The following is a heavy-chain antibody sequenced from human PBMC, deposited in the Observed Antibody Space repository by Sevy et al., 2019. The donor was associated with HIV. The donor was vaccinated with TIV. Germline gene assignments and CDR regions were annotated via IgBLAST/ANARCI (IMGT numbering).Heavy chain of an antibody. CDR1: GYTFTGYY. V-gene: IGHV1-2*06. CDR3: ARDHFTPTSEYSSSWGFDP. Sequence: ASVKVSCKASGYTFTGYYMHWVRQAPGQGLEWMGRINPNSGGTNYAQKFQGRVTMTRDTSISTAYMRLSRLRSDDTAVYYCARDHFTPTSEYSSSWGFDPWGQGTLVTVSS. CDR2: INPNSGGT. J-gene: IGHJ5*02. D-gene: IGHD6-13*01.